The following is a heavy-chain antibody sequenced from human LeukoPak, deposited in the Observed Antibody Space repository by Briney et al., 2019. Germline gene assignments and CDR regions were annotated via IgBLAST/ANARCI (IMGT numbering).Heavy chain of an antibody. Sequence: SETLSLTCTVSGGSISSYYWSWIRQPAGKGLEWIGRIYTSGSTNYNPSLKSRVTISVDKSKNQFSLKLSSVTAADTAVYYCARVGTYYDSSGYYGYFDYWDEGTLVTVSS. J-gene: IGHJ4*02. V-gene: IGHV4-4*07. CDR2: IYTSGST. CDR3: ARVGTYYDSSGYYGYFDY. CDR1: GGSISSYY. D-gene: IGHD3-22*01.